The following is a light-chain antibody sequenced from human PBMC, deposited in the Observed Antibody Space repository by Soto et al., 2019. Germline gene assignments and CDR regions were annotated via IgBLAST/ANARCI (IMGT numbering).Light chain of an antibody. J-gene: IGLJ3*02. CDR1: SSNIGSHV. CDR2: TNN. CDR3: AAWAGSLQSRV. V-gene: IGLV1-44*01. Sequence: QSVLTQPPSASGTPGQRVTISCSGSSSNIGSHVVNWYQQVPGTAPKLLIYTNNQRPSGVPDRFSDSKSGTSASLAISGLQSEDEADYYSAAWAGSLQSRVFGGGTKLTVL.